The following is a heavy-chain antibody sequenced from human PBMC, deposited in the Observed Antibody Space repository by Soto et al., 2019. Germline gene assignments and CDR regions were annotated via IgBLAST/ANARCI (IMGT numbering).Heavy chain of an antibody. Sequence: AAVKVSCKGFGYSFMKYGINWVRQAPGQGLEWVGWISPYSGYTHSAQKFHGRLTLTTDTAASTAYMELRILRSADTALYYCAREASVLIPAAQPSRFDSWGQGSLVSVSS. D-gene: IGHD2-2*01. CDR3: AREASVLIPAAQPSRFDS. V-gene: IGHV1-18*01. CDR2: ISPYSGYT. J-gene: IGHJ4*02. CDR1: GYSFMKYG.